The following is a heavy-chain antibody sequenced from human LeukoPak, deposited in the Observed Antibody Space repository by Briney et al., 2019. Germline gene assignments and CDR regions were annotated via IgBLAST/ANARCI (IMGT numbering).Heavy chain of an antibody. CDR1: GGSISSYY. J-gene: IGHJ3*02. Sequence: PSETLSLTCTVSGGSISSYYWSWIRQPPGKGLEWIGRIFESGATNYNPSLTSRVTMSVDTSKRQFSLRLSSVTAADTAVYYCARDRTKIIPGGLRPKGGAFDIWGQGTWVTVSS. D-gene: IGHD3-3*01. CDR3: ARDRTKIIPGGLRPKGGAFDI. CDR2: IFESGAT. V-gene: IGHV4-4*07.